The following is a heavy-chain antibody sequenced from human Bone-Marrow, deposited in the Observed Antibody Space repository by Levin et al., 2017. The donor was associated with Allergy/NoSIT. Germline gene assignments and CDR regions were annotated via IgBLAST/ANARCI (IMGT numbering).Heavy chain of an antibody. J-gene: IGHJ4*02. CDR1: SGSFSTYY. CDR2: IYYNEGT. D-gene: IGHD3/OR15-3a*01. V-gene: IGHV4-59*01. CDR3: ARRTGYFGPIDY. Sequence: SQTLSLTCTVSSGSFSTYYWTWVRQSPGRGLEWIGDIYYNEGTNYNPSLKSRVTISIDTSKEQFSLRLSSVTAADTAVYYCARRTGYFGPIDYWGQGTLVTVSS.